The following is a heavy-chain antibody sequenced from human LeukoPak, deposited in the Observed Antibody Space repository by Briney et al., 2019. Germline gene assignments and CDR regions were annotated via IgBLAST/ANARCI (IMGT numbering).Heavy chain of an antibody. CDR3: ASYYYGSGSL. V-gene: IGHV4-38-2*02. CDR2: IYHSGST. CDR1: GYSISSGYY. D-gene: IGHD3-10*01. Sequence: PSETLSLTCTVSGYSISSGYYWGWIRQPPGKGLEWIGTIYHSGSTYYNPSLKSRVIISVDTSKNQFSLKLSSVTAADTAVYYCASYYYGSGSLGGQGTLVTVSS. J-gene: IGHJ4*02.